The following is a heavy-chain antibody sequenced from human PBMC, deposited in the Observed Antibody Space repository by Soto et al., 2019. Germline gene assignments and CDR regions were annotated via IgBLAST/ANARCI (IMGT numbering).Heavy chain of an antibody. V-gene: IGHV4-30-4*01. CDR2: IYYSGST. CDR3: ASVSYFNAFDY. CDR1: GGSISSGDYY. D-gene: IGHD3-9*01. J-gene: IGHJ4*02. Sequence: SETLSLTCTVSGGSISSGDYYWTWIRQPPGKGLEWIGYIYYSGSTYYNPSLKSRVTISVDTSKNQFSLKLSSVTAADTAVYYCASVSYFNAFDYWGQGTLVTVSS.